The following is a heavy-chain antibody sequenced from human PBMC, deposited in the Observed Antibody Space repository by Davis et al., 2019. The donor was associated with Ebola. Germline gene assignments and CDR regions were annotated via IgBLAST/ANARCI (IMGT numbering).Heavy chain of an antibody. D-gene: IGHD2-2*02. J-gene: IGHJ4*02. CDR2: INSSGST. Sequence: PSETLSLTCVVYGGSFSGYYWSWIRQSPGKGLEWIGEINSSGSTNYNPSLKSRVIISVDTSKNQFSLKLSSVTAADTAVYYCARGCSSTSCYTHFDYWGQGTLVTVSS. CDR1: GGSFSGYY. V-gene: IGHV4-34*01. CDR3: ARGCSSTSCYTHFDY.